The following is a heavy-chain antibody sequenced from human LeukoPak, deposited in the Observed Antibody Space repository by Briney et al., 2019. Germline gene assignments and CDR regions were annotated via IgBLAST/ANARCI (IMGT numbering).Heavy chain of an antibody. J-gene: IGHJ4*02. V-gene: IGHV1-69*13. CDR3: ARDGVYGDYGPYYFDY. CDR1: GGTFSSYA. Sequence: SVKVFCKASGGTFSSYAISWVRQAPGQGLEWMGGIIPIFGTANYAQKFQGRVTITADESTSTAYMELSSLRSEDTAVYYCARDGVYGDYGPYYFDYWGQGTLVTVSS. CDR2: IIPIFGTA. D-gene: IGHD4-17*01.